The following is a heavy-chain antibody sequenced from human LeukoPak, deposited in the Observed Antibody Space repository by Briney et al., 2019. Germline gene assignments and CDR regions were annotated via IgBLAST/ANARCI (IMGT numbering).Heavy chain of an antibody. J-gene: IGHJ4*02. CDR1: GFTFSSSG. V-gene: IGHV3-23*01. CDR3: ARDLRGITMVRGVSDY. CDR2: ISGSGGST. Sequence: GGSLRLSCAASGFTFSSSGMSWVRQAPGKGLERVSLISGSGGSTYYADSVKGRFTISRDNSKNTLYLQMNSLRAEDTAVYYCARDLRGITMVRGVSDYWGQGTLVTVSS. D-gene: IGHD3-10*01.